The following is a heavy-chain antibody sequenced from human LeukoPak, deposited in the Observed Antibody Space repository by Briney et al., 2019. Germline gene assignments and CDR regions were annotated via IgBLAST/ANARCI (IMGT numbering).Heavy chain of an antibody. V-gene: IGHV1-3*01. CDR1: GGTFSSYA. CDR2: INAGNGNT. D-gene: IGHD2-21*02. J-gene: IGHJ6*02. Sequence: GASVKVSCKASGGTFSSYAISWVRQAPGQGLEWMGWINAGNGNTKYSQKFQGRVTITRDTSASTAYMELSSLRSEDTAVYYCAREYCGGDCYSQYYYYGMDVWGQGTTVTVSS. CDR3: AREYCGGDCYSQYYYYGMDV.